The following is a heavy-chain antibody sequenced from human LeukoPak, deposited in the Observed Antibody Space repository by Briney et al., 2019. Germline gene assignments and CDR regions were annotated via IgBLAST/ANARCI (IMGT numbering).Heavy chain of an antibody. J-gene: IGHJ5*02. CDR2: ISGSGGST. V-gene: IGHV3-23*01. D-gene: IGHD2-2*01. CDR3: ANSIVVVPAVGPFDP. CDR1: GFTFSSYA. Sequence: QPGGSLRLSCAASGFTFSSYAMSWVRQAPGKGLDWVSAISGSGGSTYYADSVKGRFTISRDNSKNTLYLQMNSLRAEDTAVYYCANSIVVVPAVGPFDPWGQGTLVTVSS.